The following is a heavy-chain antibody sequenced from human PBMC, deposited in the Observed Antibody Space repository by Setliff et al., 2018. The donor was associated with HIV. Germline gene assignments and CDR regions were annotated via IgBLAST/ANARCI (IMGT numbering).Heavy chain of an antibody. J-gene: IGHJ4*02. D-gene: IGHD3-22*01. CDR3: ARDYYDSSGYIFFPGLPDY. Sequence: GASVKVSCKASGGTFSRYAIAWVRQAPGQGLEWMGGIIPIVGIPNYAQKFQGRVSITADKSTSTAYMELSSLRSDDTAVYYCARDYYDSSGYIFFPGLPDYWGQGTLVTVSS. CDR1: GGTFSRYA. V-gene: IGHV1-69*10. CDR2: IIPIVGIP.